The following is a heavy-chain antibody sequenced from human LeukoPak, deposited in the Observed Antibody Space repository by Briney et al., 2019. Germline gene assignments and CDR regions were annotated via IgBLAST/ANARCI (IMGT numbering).Heavy chain of an antibody. CDR1: GGSINNFY. V-gene: IGHV4-4*07. J-gene: IGHJ6*02. D-gene: IGHD3-10*01. CDR3: AKESRVRGVSIRESHYHYYYGMDV. Sequence: SETLSLTCSVSGGSINNFYWTSIRQPAGKGLEWIGRIYATGDTNYNPSLKSRLTLSVDTSKNQFSLKLNSVTAADTALYFCAKESRVRGVSIRESHYHYYYGMDVWGRGITVTVSS. CDR2: IYATGDT.